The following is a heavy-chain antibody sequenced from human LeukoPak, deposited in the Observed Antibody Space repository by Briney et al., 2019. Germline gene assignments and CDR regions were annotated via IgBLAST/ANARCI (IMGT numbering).Heavy chain of an antibody. Sequence: PSETLSLTCTVSGGSISSYYWSWIRQPPGKGLEWIGYIYYSGSTNYNPSLKSRVTISVDTSKNQFSLKLSSVTAADTAVYYCARDDGYYSFDYWGQGTLVTVSS. CDR3: ARDDGYYSFDY. V-gene: IGHV4-59*01. CDR1: GGSISSYY. CDR2: IYYSGST. J-gene: IGHJ4*02. D-gene: IGHD4-17*01.